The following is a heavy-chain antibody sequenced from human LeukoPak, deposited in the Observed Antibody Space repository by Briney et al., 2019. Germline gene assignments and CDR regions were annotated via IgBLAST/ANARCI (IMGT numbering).Heavy chain of an antibody. J-gene: IGHJ4*02. CDR2: IYSDGRT. Sequence: PSQTLSLTCSVSGGSINDFYWTWVRQPPGKGLEWIGHIYSDGRTEYSPSLKSRLSLSVDTSKNQISLRLRSVTAADTAFYYCARDEEWVVRGAPSLWGQGTLVTVSS. CDR1: GGSINDFY. CDR3: ARDEEWVVRGAPSL. D-gene: IGHD3-10*01. V-gene: IGHV4-59*01.